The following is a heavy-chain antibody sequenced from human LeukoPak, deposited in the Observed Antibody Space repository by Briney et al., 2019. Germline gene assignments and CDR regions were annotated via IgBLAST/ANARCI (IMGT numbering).Heavy chain of an antibody. D-gene: IGHD6-13*01. CDR3: TTDSSPLDY. CDR1: AFSFSNAW. V-gene: IGHV3-15*01. CDR2: IKSKTDGGTT. J-gene: IGHJ4*02. Sequence: GGSLTLSCAASAFSFSNAWMSWVRQAPGEGLEWVGRIKSKTDGGTTDYAAPVKGRFTISRDDSKNTLYLQMNSLKTEDTAVYYCTTDSSPLDYWGQGTLVTVSS.